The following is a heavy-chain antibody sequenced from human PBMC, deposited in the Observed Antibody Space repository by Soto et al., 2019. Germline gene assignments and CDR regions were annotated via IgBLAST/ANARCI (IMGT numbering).Heavy chain of an antibody. CDR3: ARGAAARIPFDY. V-gene: IGHV1-8*01. J-gene: IGHJ4*02. D-gene: IGHD6-13*01. Sequence: ASVKVSCKASGYTFTSNDINWVRQATGQGLEWMGWMNPNSGNTGYAQKFQGRVTMTRNTSISTAYMELSSLRSEDTAVYYCARGAAARIPFDYWGQGTLVTVSS. CDR1: GYTFTSND. CDR2: MNPNSGNT.